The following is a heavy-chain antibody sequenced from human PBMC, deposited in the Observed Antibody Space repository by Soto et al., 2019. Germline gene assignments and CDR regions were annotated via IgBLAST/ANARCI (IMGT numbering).Heavy chain of an antibody. V-gene: IGHV2-5*01. CDR2: IYWNDDK. J-gene: IGHJ5*02. CDR3: AHSQAVYQLLFPYWFDP. D-gene: IGHD2-2*01. Sequence: SGPTLVKPTQTLTLTCTFSGFSLSTSGVGVGWIRQPPGKALEWLALIYWNDDKRYSPSLKSRLTITKDTSKNQVVLTMTNMDPVDTATYYCAHSQAVYQLLFPYWFDPWGQGTLVTVSS. CDR1: GFSLSTSGVG.